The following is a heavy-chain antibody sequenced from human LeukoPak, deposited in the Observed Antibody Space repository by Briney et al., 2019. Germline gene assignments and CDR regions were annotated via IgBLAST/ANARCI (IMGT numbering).Heavy chain of an antibody. CDR2: IRHDGSNK. V-gene: IGHV3-30*02. D-gene: IGHD2-15*01. CDR3: ARDGHCSGGSCYPGIFDY. CDR1: GFPFSSYA. Sequence: GGSLRLSCAASGFPFSSYAMHWVRQAPGKGLEWVAFIRHDGSNKYHIDSVKGRFTISRDNSKNTLFLQMNSLRVEDTAVYYCARDGHCSGGSCYPGIFDYWGQGTLVTVSS. J-gene: IGHJ4*02.